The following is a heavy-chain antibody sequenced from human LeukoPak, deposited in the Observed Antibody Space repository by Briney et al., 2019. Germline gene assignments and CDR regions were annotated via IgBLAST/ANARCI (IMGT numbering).Heavy chain of an antibody. CDR3: AKVEYCSSTSCYNY. J-gene: IGHJ4*02. D-gene: IGHD2-2*02. V-gene: IGHV3-23*01. CDR2: ISGSGGST. Sequence: PGGSLRLSCAASGFTFSSYAMSWVRQAPGKGLEWVSAISGSGGSTYYADSVKGRFTISRDNSKNTLYLQMNSLRAEDTAVYYCAKVEYCSSTSCYNYWGQGTLVTVSS. CDR1: GFTFSSYA.